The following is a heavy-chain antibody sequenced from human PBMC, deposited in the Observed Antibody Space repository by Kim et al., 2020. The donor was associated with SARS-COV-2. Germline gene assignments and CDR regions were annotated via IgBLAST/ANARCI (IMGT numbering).Heavy chain of an antibody. D-gene: IGHD5-18*01. CDR3: ASEHTAMGQTHLAS. Sequence: SVKFSCKASGYTFSSYAISWVRQAPGQGLEWMGGIIPIFGTANYAQKFQVRVTITADESTNTAYIELSSLRSEDTAVYYCASEHTAMGQTHLASWGQRTLVTVSS. CDR2: IIPIFGTA. CDR1: GYTFSSYA. V-gene: IGHV1-69*13. J-gene: IGHJ4*02.